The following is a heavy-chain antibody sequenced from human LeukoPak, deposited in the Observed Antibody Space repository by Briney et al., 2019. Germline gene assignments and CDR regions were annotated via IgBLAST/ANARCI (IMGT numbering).Heavy chain of an antibody. V-gene: IGHV1-24*01. J-gene: IGHJ5*02. D-gene: IGHD2-2*02. CDR1: GYTLTELS. Sequence: ASVKVTCKVSGYTLTELSMHWVRQAPGKGLEWMGGFDPEDGETIYAQKFQGRVTTTEDTSTDTAYMELSSLRSEDTAVYYCATARGDCSSTSCYTGWFDPWGQGTLVTVSS. CDR3: ATARGDCSSTSCYTGWFDP. CDR2: FDPEDGET.